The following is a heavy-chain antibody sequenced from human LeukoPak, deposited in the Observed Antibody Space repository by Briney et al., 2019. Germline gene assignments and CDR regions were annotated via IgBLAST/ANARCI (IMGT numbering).Heavy chain of an antibody. Sequence: SVKVSCKASGGTFSSFPISWVRQAPGQGLEWLGRIIPFLDTTNYAHKFQGRVKITADKSTSTAYLEVGSLTSEHTDVYFCARDRGLLYGSSGCLDSWGQGTLVTVSS. CDR1: GGTFSSFP. V-gene: IGHV1-69*08. CDR2: IIPFLDTT. D-gene: IGHD6-19*01. J-gene: IGHJ4*02. CDR3: ARDRGLLYGSSGCLDS.